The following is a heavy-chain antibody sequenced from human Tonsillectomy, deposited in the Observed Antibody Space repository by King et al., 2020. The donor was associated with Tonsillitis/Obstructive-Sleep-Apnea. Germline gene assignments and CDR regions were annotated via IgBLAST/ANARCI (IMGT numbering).Heavy chain of an antibody. V-gene: IGHV3-9*01. CDR1: GFTFEDYA. D-gene: IGHD6-13*01. CDR2: ISWNSGSV. CDR3: AKDLIIAVSGTPGDAFDI. Sequence: AQLVQSGGGLVQPGRSLRLSCVASGFTFEDYAMYWVRQTPGKGLEWVSGISWNSGSVAYADSVKGRFTSSRDNAKNALYLQMNSLRPEDTALYYCAKDLIIAVSGTPGDAFDIWGQGTMVTVSS. J-gene: IGHJ3*02.